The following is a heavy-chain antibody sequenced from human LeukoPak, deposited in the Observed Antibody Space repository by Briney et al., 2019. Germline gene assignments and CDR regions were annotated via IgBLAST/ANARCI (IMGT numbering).Heavy chain of an antibody. CDR1: GYTFSSYG. D-gene: IGHD2-21*01. J-gene: IGHJ6*02. V-gene: IGHV1-18*01. CDR2: ISTYNGNT. CDR3: ARGSMGYYDYYGMDV. Sequence: ASAKVSCKASGYTFSSYGISWVRQAPGQGLEWIGWISTYNGNTKYAQNLQGRVTMTTDTSTSTAYMELRSLRSDDTAVYYCARGSMGYYDYYGMDVWGQGTTVTVSS.